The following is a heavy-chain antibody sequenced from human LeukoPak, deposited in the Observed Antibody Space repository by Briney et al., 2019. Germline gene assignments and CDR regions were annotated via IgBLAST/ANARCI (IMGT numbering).Heavy chain of an antibody. Sequence: SETLSLTCAVYGGSFSGYYWSWIRQPPGKGLEWIGEINHSGSTNYNPSLKSRVTISVDRSKNQFSLKLSSVTAADTAVYYCASPYYDFWSGYVDAFDIWGQGTMVTVSS. J-gene: IGHJ3*02. V-gene: IGHV4-34*01. D-gene: IGHD3-3*01. CDR2: INHSGST. CDR3: ASPYYDFWSGYVDAFDI. CDR1: GGSFSGYY.